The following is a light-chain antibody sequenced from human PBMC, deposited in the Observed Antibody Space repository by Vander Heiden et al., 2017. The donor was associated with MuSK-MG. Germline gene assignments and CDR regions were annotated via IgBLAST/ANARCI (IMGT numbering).Light chain of an antibody. CDR2: DVS. V-gene: IGKV1-13*02. CDR1: QGISSA. Sequence: AIQLTQSPSSLSASVGDRVTITCRASQGISSALAWYQQKPGKAPKLLIYDVSSLESGVPSRFSGSGSGTYFTLTISSLQPEDFATYYCQQGNCSPRTFGQGTKVEAK. CDR3: QQGNCSPRT. J-gene: IGKJ1*01.